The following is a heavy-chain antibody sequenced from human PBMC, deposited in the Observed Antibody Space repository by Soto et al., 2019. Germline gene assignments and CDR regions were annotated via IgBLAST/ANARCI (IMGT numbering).Heavy chain of an antibody. CDR2: IYPGDSDT. D-gene: IGHD6-6*01. CDR3: ARSMAPKYSRYYYYGMDV. J-gene: IGHJ6*02. CDR1: GYSFTSYW. V-gene: IGHV5-51*01. Sequence: GESLKISCKGSGYSFTSYWIGWVRQMPGKGLEWMGIIYPGDSDTRYSPSFQGQVTISADKSTSTAYLQWSSLKASDTAMYYCARSMAPKYSRYYYYGMDVWGQGTTVTVSS.